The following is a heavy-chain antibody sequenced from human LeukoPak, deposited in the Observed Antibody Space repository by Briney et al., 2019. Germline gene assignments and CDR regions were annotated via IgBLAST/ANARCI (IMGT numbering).Heavy chain of an antibody. CDR3: ARILVDTTMTYFYYYMDV. CDR2: IDWDDDK. Sequence: SGPTLVNPTQTLTLTCTFSGFSLRSSGTCVSWVRQPPGKALEWLARIDWDDDKYYSTSLKTRLTISKDTSKNQVVLTMTNMDPVDTATYYCARILVDTTMTYFYYYMDVWGKGTTVTVSS. CDR1: GFSLRSSGTC. D-gene: IGHD5-18*01. V-gene: IGHV2-70*11. J-gene: IGHJ6*03.